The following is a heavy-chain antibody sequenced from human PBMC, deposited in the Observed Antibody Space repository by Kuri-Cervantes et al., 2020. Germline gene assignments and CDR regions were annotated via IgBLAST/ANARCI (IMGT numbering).Heavy chain of an antibody. CDR1: GYSTSSGYY. Sequence: SETLSLTCAVSGYSTSSGYYWGWIRQPLKKGLEWIGSIYHSGSTNYNPSLKSRVTISVDTSKNQFSLKLSSVTAADTAVYYCARAWFGEQWPGFDYWGQGTLVTVSS. CDR3: ARAWFGEQWPGFDY. J-gene: IGHJ4*02. D-gene: IGHD3-10*01. CDR2: IYHSGST. V-gene: IGHV4-38-2*01.